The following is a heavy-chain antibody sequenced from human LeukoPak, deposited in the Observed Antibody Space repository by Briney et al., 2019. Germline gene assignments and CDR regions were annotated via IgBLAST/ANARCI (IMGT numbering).Heavy chain of an antibody. CDR2: IYHSGST. V-gene: IGHV4-38-2*02. D-gene: IGHD6-13*01. CDR1: GYSISSGYY. Sequence: SEILSLTCAVSGYSISSGYYWGWIRQPPGKGLEWIGSIYHSGSTYYNPSLKSRVTISVDTSKNQFSLKLSSVTAADTAVYYCARDVSSSSWTVDYWGQGTLVTVSS. CDR3: ARDVSSSSWTVDY. J-gene: IGHJ4*02.